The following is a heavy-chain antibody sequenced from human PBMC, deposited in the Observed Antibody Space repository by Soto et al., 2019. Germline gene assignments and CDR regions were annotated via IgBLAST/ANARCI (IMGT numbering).Heavy chain of an antibody. CDR1: GGSIRSNY. J-gene: IGHJ4*02. CDR2: IYYSGST. V-gene: IGHV4-59*01. CDR3: ARGQYDWNY. D-gene: IGHD1-20*01. Sequence: PSETLSLTCTVSGGSIRSNYWSWIRQPPGKGLEWIGYIYYSGSTNYNPSLRGRLTISVDTSKSQFSLKLSSVTAADTAVYFCARGQYDWNYWGQGTLVTV.